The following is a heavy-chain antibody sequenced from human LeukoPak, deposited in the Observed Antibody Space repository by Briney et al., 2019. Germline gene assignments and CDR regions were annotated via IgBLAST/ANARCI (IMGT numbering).Heavy chain of an antibody. J-gene: IGHJ4*02. CDR3: ARGLQYFDPPPDY. CDR2: ISSSSSYT. D-gene: IGHD3-9*01. V-gene: IGHV3-11*06. CDR1: GFTFSDYY. Sequence: PGGSLRLSCAASGFTFSDYYMSWVRQAPGKGLEWVSYISSSSSYTNYADSVKGRFTISRDNAKNSLYLQMNSLRAEDTAVYYCARGLQYFDPPPDYWGQGTLVTVSS.